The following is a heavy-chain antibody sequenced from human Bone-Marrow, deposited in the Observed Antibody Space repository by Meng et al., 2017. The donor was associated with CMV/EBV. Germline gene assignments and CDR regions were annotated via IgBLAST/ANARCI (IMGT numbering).Heavy chain of an antibody. V-gene: IGHV1-18*01. CDR3: AREKGIVVVPSAIGDY. D-gene: IGHD2-2*02. CDR1: GYTFTSYG. Sequence: SGYTFTSYGIIWVRPAPGQGLEWMGWISTYNGNAHYVERLQDRVTFTRDSSTSTAYMELRSLRSDDTAVYYCAREKGIVVVPSAIGDYWGQGTLVTVSS. J-gene: IGHJ4*02. CDR2: ISTYNGNA.